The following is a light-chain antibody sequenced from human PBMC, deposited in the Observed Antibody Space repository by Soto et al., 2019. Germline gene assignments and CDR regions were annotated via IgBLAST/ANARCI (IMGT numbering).Light chain of an antibody. Sequence: EIVLTQSPGTLSLSPGERSTLSCRASQSVSSRSLAGYQQKPGQAPRLLIYGASSRATGIPDRFSGSESGTDFTLTISRLEPEDFAVYYCQQYGSSPGITFGQGTRLEIK. J-gene: IGKJ5*01. CDR2: GAS. V-gene: IGKV3-20*01. CDR1: QSVSSRS. CDR3: QQYGSSPGIT.